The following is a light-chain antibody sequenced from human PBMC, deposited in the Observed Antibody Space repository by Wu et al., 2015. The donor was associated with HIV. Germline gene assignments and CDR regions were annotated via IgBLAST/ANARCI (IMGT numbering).Light chain of an antibody. CDR1: QSVSSN. Sequence: EIVMTQSPATLSVSAGERATLSCRASQSVSSNLVWYQEKPGQAPRLLIYGVSTRATGIPARFSGSGSGTEFTLTISSLQSEDFAVYYCQQYNNWPPIFGQGTKLEIK. CDR3: QQYNNWPPI. J-gene: IGKJ2*01. V-gene: IGKV3-15*01. CDR2: GVS.